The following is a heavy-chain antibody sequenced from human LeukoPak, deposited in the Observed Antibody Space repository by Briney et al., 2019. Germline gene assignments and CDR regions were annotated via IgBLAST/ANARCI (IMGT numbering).Heavy chain of an antibody. V-gene: IGHV1-24*01. CDR3: ATGPFGERYSYYYYMDV. D-gene: IGHD3-10*01. J-gene: IGHJ6*03. Sequence: ASVKVSCKVSGYTLTELSMHWVRQAPGKGLEWMGGFDPEDGETIYAQKFQGRVTMTEDTSTDTAYMELSSLRSEDTAVYYCATGPFGERYSYYYYMDVWGKGTTVTVSS. CDR2: FDPEDGET. CDR1: GYTLTELS.